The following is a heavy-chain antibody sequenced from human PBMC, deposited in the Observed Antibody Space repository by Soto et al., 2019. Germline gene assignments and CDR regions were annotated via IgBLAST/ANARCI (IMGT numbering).Heavy chain of an antibody. CDR1: GFTFSSYA. CDR2: ISGGGETT. V-gene: IGHV3-23*01. D-gene: IGHD3-10*01. CDR3: AFNSGSGSYYFDY. Sequence: EVQLLESGGGLVQPGGSLRLSCAASGFTFSSYAMWWVRQAPGKGLECVSAISGGGETTYYADSVKGRFTISRDNSMNTLYLQMNILRAEDTAVYYCAFNSGSGSYYFDYWGQGTLVTVSS. J-gene: IGHJ4*02.